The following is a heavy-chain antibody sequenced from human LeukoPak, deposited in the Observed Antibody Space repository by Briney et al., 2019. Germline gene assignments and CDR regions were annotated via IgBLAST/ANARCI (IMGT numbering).Heavy chain of an antibody. CDR3: ARGITIFGVVITYFDY. V-gene: IGHV4-30-2*01. D-gene: IGHD3-3*01. J-gene: IGHJ4*02. CDR1: GGSISSGGYS. CDR2: IYHSGST. Sequence: SETLSLTCAVSGGSISSGGYSWSWIRQPPGKGLEWIGYIYHSGSTYYNPSLKSRVTISVDRSKNQFSLKLSSVTAADTAVYHCARGITIFGVVITYFDYWGQGTLVTVSS.